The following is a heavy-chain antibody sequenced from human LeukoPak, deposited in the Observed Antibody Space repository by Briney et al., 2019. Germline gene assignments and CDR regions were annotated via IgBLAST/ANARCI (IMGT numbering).Heavy chain of an antibody. J-gene: IGHJ5*02. D-gene: IGHD4-17*01. CDR2: FDPEDGET. V-gene: IGHV1-24*01. CDR1: GYTLTELS. Sequence: ASVKVSRKVSGYTLTELSMHWVRQAPGKGLEWMGGFDPEDGETIYAQKFQGRVTMTEDTSTDTAYMELRSLRSDDTAVYYCARDDYGDSKGRFDPWGQGTLVTVSS. CDR3: ARDDYGDSKGRFDP.